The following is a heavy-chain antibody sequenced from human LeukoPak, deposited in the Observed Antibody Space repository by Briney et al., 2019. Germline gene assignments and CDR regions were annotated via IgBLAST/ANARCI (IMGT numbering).Heavy chain of an antibody. J-gene: IGHJ6*04. CDR3: ARTSGTYFSV. CDR1: GYNFDTYW. Sequence: SGESLKISCRGSGYNFDTYWIGWVRQLPGKGLEWMGIIYPSDSDTKYSPSFQGQVTISADKSINTAYLQWSSLRASDTAMYYCARTSGTYFSVWGKGTTVTVSS. V-gene: IGHV5-51*01. D-gene: IGHD3-10*01. CDR2: IYPSDSDT.